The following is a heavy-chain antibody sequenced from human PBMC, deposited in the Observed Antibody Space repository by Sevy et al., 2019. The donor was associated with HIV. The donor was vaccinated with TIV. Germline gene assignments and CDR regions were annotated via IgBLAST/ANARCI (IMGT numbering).Heavy chain of an antibody. CDR1: GYTFTGYF. Sequence: ASVKVSCKASGYTFTGYFIHWVRQAPGQGLEWMGWINPNSGDTNYAQKFQGRVTVTRDTSINTAYVELSRLRSDDTAVYYCASPGGYRYGSLLDYWGQGTLVTVSS. CDR3: ASPGGYRYGSLLDY. D-gene: IGHD5-18*01. V-gene: IGHV1-2*02. J-gene: IGHJ4*02. CDR2: INPNSGDT.